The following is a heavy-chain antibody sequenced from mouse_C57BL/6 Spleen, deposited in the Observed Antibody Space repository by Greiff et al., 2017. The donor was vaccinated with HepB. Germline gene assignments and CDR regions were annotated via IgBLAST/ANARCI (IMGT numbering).Heavy chain of an antibody. CDR1: GFTFSDYG. V-gene: IGHV5-17*01. Sequence: EVKVVESGGGLVKPGGSLKLSCAASGFTFSDYGMHWVRQAPEKGLEWVAYISSGSSTIYYADTVKGRFTISRDNAKNTLFLQMTSLRSEDTAMYYCARRKVVAPHWYFDVWGTGTTVTVSS. D-gene: IGHD1-1*01. CDR3: ARRKVVAPHWYFDV. CDR2: ISSGSSTI. J-gene: IGHJ1*03.